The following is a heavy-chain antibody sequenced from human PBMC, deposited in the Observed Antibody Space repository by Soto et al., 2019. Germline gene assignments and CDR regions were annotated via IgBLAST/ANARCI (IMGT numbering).Heavy chain of an antibody. CDR1: GFPFSSYV. Sequence: EVQLLESGGGLVQRGGSLRLSCAASGFPFSSYVMSWVRQAPGKGLEWVSGISGGGSNTFYADYVKGRFTISRDNYKNTLHLQMNSLGAEDTAVYYCAKDSNKYSSSLRGRYFDYWGQGIGVTVSS. CDR2: ISGGGSNT. CDR3: AKDSNKYSSSLRGRYFDY. J-gene: IGHJ4*02. V-gene: IGHV3-23*01. D-gene: IGHD4-4*01.